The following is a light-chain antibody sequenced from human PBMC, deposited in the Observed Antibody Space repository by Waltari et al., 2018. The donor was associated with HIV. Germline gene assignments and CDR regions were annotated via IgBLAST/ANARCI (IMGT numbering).Light chain of an antibody. J-gene: IGKJ4*01. CDR2: GAS. Sequence: EIVMTQSPATLSVSPGERATLSCTASQSINNNLVWYRQKPGQAPRLLIYGASVRATDIPGRFSGGGSGTDFNLTITTVQSEDSAVYYCQQYSNGLTFGGGTKVEIK. V-gene: IGKV3D-15*03. CDR3: QQYSNGLT. CDR1: QSINNN.